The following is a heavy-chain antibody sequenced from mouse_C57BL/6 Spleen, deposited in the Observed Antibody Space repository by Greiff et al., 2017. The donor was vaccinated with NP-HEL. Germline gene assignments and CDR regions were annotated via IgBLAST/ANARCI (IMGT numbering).Heavy chain of an antibody. J-gene: IGHJ2*01. CDR1: GYTFTSYW. CDR2: IDPSDSYT. V-gene: IGHV1-50*01. Sequence: QVQLQQPGAELVKPGASVKLSCKASGYTFTSYWMQWVKQRPGQGLEWIGEIDPSDSYTNYNQKFKGKATLTVDTSSSTAYMQLSSLTSEDSAVYYCAREGKYYYGSSSYFDYWGQGTTLTVSS. CDR3: AREGKYYYGSSSYFDY. D-gene: IGHD1-1*01.